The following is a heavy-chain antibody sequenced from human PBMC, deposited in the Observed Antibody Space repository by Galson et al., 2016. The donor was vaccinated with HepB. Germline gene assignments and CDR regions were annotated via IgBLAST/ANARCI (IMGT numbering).Heavy chain of an antibody. CDR1: GYTFISSP. Sequence: SCKASGYTFISSPISWVRQAPGQGLEWMGWINTDTGDTVSAQKLQGRVTMTTDTSTDTAYMELTSLRSDDTAVYYCARSGHCSGGACYNSYGMDVWGQGTSVTVSS. V-gene: IGHV1-18*04. CDR2: INTDTGDT. J-gene: IGHJ6*02. CDR3: ARSGHCSGGACYNSYGMDV. D-gene: IGHD2-15*01.